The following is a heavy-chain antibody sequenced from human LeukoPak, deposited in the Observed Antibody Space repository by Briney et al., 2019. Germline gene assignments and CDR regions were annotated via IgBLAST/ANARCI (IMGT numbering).Heavy chain of an antibody. Sequence: GESLKISCKGSGYSFTSYWIGWVRQMPGKGLEWMGIIYLGDSDTRYSPSFQGQVTISADKSISTAYLQWSSLKASDTAMYYCARRDLGYCSSTSCSFDYWGQGTLVTVSS. CDR1: GYSFTSYW. J-gene: IGHJ4*02. V-gene: IGHV5-51*01. CDR2: IYLGDSDT. CDR3: ARRDLGYCSSTSCSFDY. D-gene: IGHD2-2*01.